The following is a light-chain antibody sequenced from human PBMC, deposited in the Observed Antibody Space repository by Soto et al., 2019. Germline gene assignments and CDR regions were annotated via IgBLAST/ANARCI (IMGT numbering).Light chain of an antibody. CDR1: KLGDKY. CDR2: QDT. Sequence: SYELTQPPSVSASPGQTASITCSGDKLGDKYASWYQQKPGQSPVLLIYQDTKRPSGIPERFSGSNSGNTATLTISGTQAMDEADYYCQAWDISTANVVFGGGTKLTVL. V-gene: IGLV3-1*01. J-gene: IGLJ2*01. CDR3: QAWDISTANVV.